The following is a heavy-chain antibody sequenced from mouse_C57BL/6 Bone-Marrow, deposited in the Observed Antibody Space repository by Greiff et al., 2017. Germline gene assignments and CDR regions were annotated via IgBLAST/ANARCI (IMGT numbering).Heavy chain of an antibody. V-gene: IGHV1-9*01. J-gene: IGHJ4*01. CDR2: ILPGSGGT. CDR3: ASWGYAIDY. Sequence: QVQLKESGAELMKPGASVKLSCKATGYTFTGYWIKWVKQRPGHGLEWIGEILPGSGGTNYNEKFKGKATFTADTSSNTAYMQLSSLTTEDSAIYYCASWGYAIDYWGQGTSVTVSS. CDR1: GYTFTGYW.